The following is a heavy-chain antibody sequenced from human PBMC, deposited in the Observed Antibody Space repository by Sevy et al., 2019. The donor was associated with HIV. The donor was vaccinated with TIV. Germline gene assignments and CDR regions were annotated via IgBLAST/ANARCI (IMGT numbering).Heavy chain of an antibody. CDR3: ARKYHDASGYPRYSMDV. CDR1: GFTFSTYA. CDR2: ISGGGTNT. J-gene: IGHJ6*02. D-gene: IGHD3-22*01. V-gene: IGHV3-64*01. Sequence: GGSLRLSCAASGFTFSTYAMYWVRQAPGKGLEYVSAISGGGTNTYYGTSVKGGFTVSRDNAKNTLYLHMGSLRAEDMAVYSCARKYHDASGYPRYSMDVWGQGTTVTVSS.